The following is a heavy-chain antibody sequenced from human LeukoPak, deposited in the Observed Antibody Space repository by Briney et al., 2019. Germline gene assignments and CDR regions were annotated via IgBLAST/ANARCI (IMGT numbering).Heavy chain of an antibody. CDR1: GFTFSSYA. Sequence: GGSLRLSCAASGFTFSSYAMSWVRQASGKGLEWVSTISGSGDSTDYADSVKGRFTISRDNSKNTLYLQMNSLRAEDTAVYYCATRQGRDSGLEYWGQGTLVTVSS. D-gene: IGHD5-12*01. CDR3: ATRQGRDSGLEY. CDR2: ISGSGDST. V-gene: IGHV3-23*01. J-gene: IGHJ4*02.